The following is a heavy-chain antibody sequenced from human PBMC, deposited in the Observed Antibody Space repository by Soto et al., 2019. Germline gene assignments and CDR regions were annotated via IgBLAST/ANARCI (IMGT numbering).Heavy chain of an antibody. V-gene: IGHV1-3*01. J-gene: IGHJ4*02. D-gene: IGHD2-15*01. Sequence: QVQLVQSGAEVKKPGASVKVSCKASGYTFTSYAMHWVRQAPGQRLEWMGWINAGNGNTKYSQKLQGRVTITRDTSASTAYMELSSLRSEDTAVYYCARAGGNCFDYWGQGTLVTVSS. CDR1: GYTFTSYA. CDR2: INAGNGNT. CDR3: ARAGGNCFDY.